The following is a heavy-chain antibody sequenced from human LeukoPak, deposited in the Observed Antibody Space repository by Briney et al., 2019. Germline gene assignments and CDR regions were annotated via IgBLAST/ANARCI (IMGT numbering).Heavy chain of an antibody. V-gene: IGHV3-30-3*01. Sequence: GGSLRLSCAASGFTFSSYAMHWVRQAPGKGLEWVAVISYDGSNKYYADSVKGRFTISRDNSENTLYLQMNSLRAEDTAVYYCARDPGYSGHDSDWYFDLWGRGTLVTVSS. CDR1: GFTFSSYA. D-gene: IGHD5-12*01. J-gene: IGHJ2*01. CDR2: ISYDGSNK. CDR3: ARDPGYSGHDSDWYFDL.